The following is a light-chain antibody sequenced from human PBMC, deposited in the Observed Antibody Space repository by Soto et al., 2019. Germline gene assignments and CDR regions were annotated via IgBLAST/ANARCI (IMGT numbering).Light chain of an antibody. V-gene: IGKV1-39*01. J-gene: IGKJ4*01. CDR1: QSISNF. CDR2: TTS. CDR3: QQSYSTPQT. Sequence: DIQMTQSPSSQSASVGDRVTITCRASQSISNFLNWYQQKPGKAPKLLIHTTSSLQSGVPSRFSASGTGTDFTLTISSLQPEDFATYYCQQSYSTPQTFGGGTKVEI.